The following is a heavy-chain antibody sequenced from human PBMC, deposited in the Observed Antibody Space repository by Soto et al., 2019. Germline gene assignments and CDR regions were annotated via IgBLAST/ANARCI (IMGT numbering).Heavy chain of an antibody. CDR3: ARGGDWKFDF. CDR1: GRSISSSSYY. CDR2: IHHSGRT. V-gene: IGHV4-39*07. Sequence: LSETLSLTCTVSGRSISSSSYYWGWIRQPPGKGLEWIGSIHHSGRTNCKPPLKSRVTISVEKSKNQFSLELSSMTAADTAVYYCARGGDWKFDFWGQGSLVTFSS. J-gene: IGHJ4*02. D-gene: IGHD2-21*02.